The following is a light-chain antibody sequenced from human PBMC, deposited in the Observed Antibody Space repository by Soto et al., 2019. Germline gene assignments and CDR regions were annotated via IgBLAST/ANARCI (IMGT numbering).Light chain of an antibody. CDR3: SSYAGRNNVV. CDR1: SSDIGGYKY. CDR2: EVS. V-gene: IGLV2-8*01. J-gene: IGLJ2*01. Sequence: QAVVTQPPSASGSPGQSVTISCTGTSSDIGGYKYVSWYQQHPGKAPKLMIYEVSKRPSGVPDRFSGSKSGNTASLTVSGLQTEDEDDYYCSSYAGRNNVVFGGGTQLTVL.